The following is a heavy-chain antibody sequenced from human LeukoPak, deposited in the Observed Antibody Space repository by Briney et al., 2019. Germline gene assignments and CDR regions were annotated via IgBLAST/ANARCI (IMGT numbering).Heavy chain of an antibody. CDR3: AKETVRVFDY. CDR1: GFTFSNYA. V-gene: IGHV3-30*18. CDR2: ISYDGSNK. J-gene: IGHJ4*02. D-gene: IGHD3-10*01. Sequence: GGSLRLSCAASGFTFSNYAMTWVRQAPGKGLEWVAVISYDGSNKYYADSVKGRFTISRDNSKNTLYLQMNSLRAEDTAVYYCAKETVRVFDYWGQGTLVTVSS.